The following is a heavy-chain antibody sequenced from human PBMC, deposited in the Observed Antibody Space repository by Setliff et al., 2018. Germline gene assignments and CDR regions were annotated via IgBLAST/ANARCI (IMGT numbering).Heavy chain of an antibody. V-gene: IGHV4-34*01. CDR1: GGTFSDYY. Sequence: SETLSLTCAASGGTFSDYYWTWIRQPPGKGLEWIGEINHSGSSNYNPSLKSRVTISVDTSKNQFSLTLSSVTAADTAVYYCARLPNYVWGSPVDYWGQGTLVTVSS. CDR3: ARLPNYVWGSPVDY. D-gene: IGHD3-16*01. J-gene: IGHJ4*02. CDR2: INHSGSS.